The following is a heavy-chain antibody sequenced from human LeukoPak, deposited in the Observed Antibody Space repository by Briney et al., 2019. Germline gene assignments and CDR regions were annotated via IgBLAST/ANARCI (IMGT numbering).Heavy chain of an antibody. CDR3: AKDIGYSDWALDY. V-gene: IGHV3-23*01. J-gene: IGHJ4*02. Sequence: GGSLKLSCAASGFTFSSYAMSWVRQAPGKGLEWVSSIGGGGTYTYYADSVKGRFTISRNNFKNTLYLQMNSLRAEDTAVYFCAKDIGYSDWALDYWGRGTLVTVSS. CDR2: IGGGGTYT. D-gene: IGHD6-13*01. CDR1: GFTFSSYA.